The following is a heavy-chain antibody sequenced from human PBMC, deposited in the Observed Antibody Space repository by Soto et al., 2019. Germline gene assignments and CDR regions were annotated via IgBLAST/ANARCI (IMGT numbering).Heavy chain of an antibody. Sequence: ASVKVSCKASGYTFTSYDINWVRQATGQGLEWMGWMNPNSGNTGYAQKFQGRVTMTTDTSTSTAYMELRSLRSDDTAVYYCARDGGVQARFDPWGQGTLVTVSS. D-gene: IGHD2-8*02. CDR2: MNPNSGNT. CDR3: ARDGGVQARFDP. J-gene: IGHJ5*02. V-gene: IGHV1-8*01. CDR1: GYTFTSYD.